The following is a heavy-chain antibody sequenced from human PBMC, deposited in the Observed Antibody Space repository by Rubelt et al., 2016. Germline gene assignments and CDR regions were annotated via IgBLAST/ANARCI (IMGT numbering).Heavy chain of an antibody. CDR1: GGSFSGYY. D-gene: IGHD3-3*01. CDR3: ARQKPFLEWLPNPNWFDP. CDR2: INHSGST. J-gene: IGHJ5*02. V-gene: IGHV4-34*01. Sequence: QVQLQQWGAGLLKPSETLSLTCAVYGGSFSGYYWSWIRQPPGKGLEWIGEINHSGSTNYNPSPRGRVPISVTTAMTRFSRKLSSGTASDTAVYYCARQKPFLEWLPNPNWFDPWGQGTLVAVSS.